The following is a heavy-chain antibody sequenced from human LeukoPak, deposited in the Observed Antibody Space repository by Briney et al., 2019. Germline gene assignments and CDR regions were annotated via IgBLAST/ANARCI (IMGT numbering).Heavy chain of an antibody. V-gene: IGHV4-39*07. J-gene: IGHJ6*03. CDR3: ARESSGWYNYYYYYMDV. Sequence: SETLSLTCTVSGGSISSSSYYWGWIRQPPGKGLEWIGSIYYSGSTYYNPSLKSRVTISVDTSKNQSSLKLSSVTAADTAVYYCARESSGWYNYYYYYMDVWGKGTTVTVSS. CDR2: IYYSGST. D-gene: IGHD6-19*01. CDR1: GGSISSSSYY.